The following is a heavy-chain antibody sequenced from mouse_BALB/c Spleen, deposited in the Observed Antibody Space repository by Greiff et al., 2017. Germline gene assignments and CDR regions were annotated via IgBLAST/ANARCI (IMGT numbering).Heavy chain of an antibody. D-gene: IGHD1-2*01. CDR2: ISYDGSN. Sequence: ESEPGLVKPSQSLSLTCSVTGYSITSGYYWNWIRQFPGNKLEWMGYISYDGSNNYNPSLKNRISITRDTSKNQFFLKLNSVTTEDTATYYCALGWPWFAYWGQGTLVTVSA. V-gene: IGHV3-6*02. J-gene: IGHJ3*01. CDR3: ALGWPWFAY. CDR1: GYSITSGYY.